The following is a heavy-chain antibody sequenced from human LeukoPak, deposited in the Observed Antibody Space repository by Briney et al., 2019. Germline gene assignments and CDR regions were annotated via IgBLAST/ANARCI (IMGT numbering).Heavy chain of an antibody. CDR2: IWYDGSNK. D-gene: IGHD4-17*01. CDR1: GFTFSSYG. V-gene: IGHV3-33*01. CDR3: ARDDYGDYSRYFDY. J-gene: IGHJ4*02. Sequence: PGGSLRLSCAASGFTFSSYGMHWVRQAPGKGLEWVAVIWYDGSNKYYADFVKGRFTISRDNSKNTLYLQMNSLRAEDTAVYYCARDDYGDYSRYFDYWGQGTLVTVSS.